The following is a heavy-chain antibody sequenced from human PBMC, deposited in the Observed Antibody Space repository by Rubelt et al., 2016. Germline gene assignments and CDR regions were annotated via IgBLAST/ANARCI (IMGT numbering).Heavy chain of an antibody. CDR1: GGSFSDHH. CDR3: ATRLPTDY. D-gene: IGHD2-15*01. CDR2: ISHSGST. Sequence: QVQLKQWGTGLLRPSETLSLTCAVYGGSFSDHHWSWIRQPPGKGLEWIGEISHSGSTTYNPSLKSRVTVSVDTSKNQFSLKVTSLTAADTAVYFWATRLPTDYWSQGTPVTV. V-gene: IGHV4-34*01. J-gene: IGHJ4*02.